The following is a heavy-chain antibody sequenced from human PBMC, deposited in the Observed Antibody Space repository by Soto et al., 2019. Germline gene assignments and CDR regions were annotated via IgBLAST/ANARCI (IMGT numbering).Heavy chain of an antibody. CDR3: ARTYYDFWSGFLFDY. CDR2: IYYSGST. J-gene: IGHJ4*02. CDR1: GGSISSGGYY. D-gene: IGHD3-3*01. Sequence: SETLSLTCTVSGGSISSGGYYWSWIRQHPGKGLEWIGYIYYSGSTYYNPSLKSRVTISVDTSKNQISLKLSSVTAADTAVFYCARTYYDFWSGFLFDYRGQGTLVTVSS. V-gene: IGHV4-31*03.